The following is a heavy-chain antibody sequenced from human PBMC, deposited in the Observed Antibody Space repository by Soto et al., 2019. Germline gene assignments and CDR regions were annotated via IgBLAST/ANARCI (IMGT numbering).Heavy chain of an antibody. CDR3: ASLAGAKEGLDY. Sequence: EVQLVESGGGLVQPGGSLRLSCAASGFILTDHYMDWVRQAPGKGLEWVGRTTNKANSYTTEYAASVKGRFTISRDDSKNSLYLNMNSLKTEDTAVYYCASLAGAKEGLDYWGQGTLVIVSS. V-gene: IGHV3-72*01. CDR2: TTNKANSYTT. CDR1: GFILTDHY. D-gene: IGHD1-26*01. J-gene: IGHJ4*02.